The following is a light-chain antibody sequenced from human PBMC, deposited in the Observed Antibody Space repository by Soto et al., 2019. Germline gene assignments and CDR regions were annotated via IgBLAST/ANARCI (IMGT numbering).Light chain of an antibody. CDR1: QSINSN. J-gene: IGKJ1*01. CDR3: QQYNDWPQT. V-gene: IGKV3-15*01. Sequence: EVVMTQSPATLSVSPGERATLSCRARQSINSNLVWYQQKPGQAPRLLIYDASTRATGIPARFSDSGSGTEFTLTISSLQSEDSGVYFCQQYNDWPQTFGQGTKVEIK. CDR2: DAS.